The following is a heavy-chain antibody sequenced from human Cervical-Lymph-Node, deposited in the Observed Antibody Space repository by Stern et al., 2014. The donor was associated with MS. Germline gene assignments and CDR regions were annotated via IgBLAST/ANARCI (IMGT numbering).Heavy chain of an antibody. CDR3: TKDTYGPEDY. CDR2: INRVGTTI. J-gene: IGHJ4*02. Sequence: EVQLVESGGGLVQPGGSLRLSCVASGFTFRNYWMHWVRQGPGKGLVWVVRINRVGTTITHADSVKGRFTISRDNAKNTLYLQMNSLRVEDTAVYYCTKDTYGPEDYWGQGTSATVSS. CDR1: GFTFRNYW. V-gene: IGHV3-74*02. D-gene: IGHD3-10*01.